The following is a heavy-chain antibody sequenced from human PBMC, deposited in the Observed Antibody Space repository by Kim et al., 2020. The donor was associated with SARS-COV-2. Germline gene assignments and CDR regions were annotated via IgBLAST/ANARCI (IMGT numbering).Heavy chain of an antibody. J-gene: IGHJ3*01. Sequence: GGSLRLSCAASGFTFSSYAMHWVRQAPGKGLEWVAVISYDGSNKYYADSVKGRFTISRDNSKNTLYLQMNSLRAEDTAVYYCARSGSGCYLYSFYFWGQG. V-gene: IGHV3-30*04. CDR2: ISYDGSNK. D-gene: IGHD3-10*01. CDR3: ARSGSGCYLYSFYF. CDR1: GFTFSSYA.